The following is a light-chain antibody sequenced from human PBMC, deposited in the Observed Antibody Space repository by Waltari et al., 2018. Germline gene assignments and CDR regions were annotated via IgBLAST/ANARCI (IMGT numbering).Light chain of an antibody. J-gene: IGLJ2*01. CDR1: SSDFNGYKY. CDR2: DVV. CDR3: CSYVGSNVV. Sequence: QAALDRPRPVSGSPGQSVTISCTGTSSDFNGYKYVSWYQQLPGKAPKLMIYDVVKRPSGVPDRFTASKSGNTASLTISGLQAEDEADYYCCSYVGSNVVFGGGTKLTVL. V-gene: IGLV2-11*01.